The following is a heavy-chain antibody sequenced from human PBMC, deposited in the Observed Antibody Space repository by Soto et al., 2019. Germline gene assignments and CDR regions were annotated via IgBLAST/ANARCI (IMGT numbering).Heavy chain of an antibody. CDR1: GFTFSAHY. J-gene: IGHJ4*02. D-gene: IGHD1-26*01. V-gene: IGHV3-72*01. CDR2: IKNKANSYTT. CDR3: ARVSLVGPSGGRKFDY. Sequence: EVQLVESGGGLVQPGGSLRLSCAASGFTFSAHYMDWVRQAPGKGLEWVGRIKNKANSYTTEYAASVEGRFTISREDSQNSLYLQMNSLKTEDTAVYYCARVSLVGPSGGRKFDYWGQGSQVAVSS.